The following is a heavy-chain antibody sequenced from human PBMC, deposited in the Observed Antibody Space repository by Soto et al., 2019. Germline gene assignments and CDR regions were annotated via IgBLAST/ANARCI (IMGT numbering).Heavy chain of an antibody. Sequence: EVQLVESGGGLVQPGRSLRLSCTASGFTFGDYAMSWFLQAPGKGLEWVGFIRSKAYGGTTEYAASVKGRFTISRDDSKSIAYLQMNSLKTEDTAVYYCTRGGDYGDFGPFDYWGQGTLVTVSS. CDR3: TRGGDYGDFGPFDY. CDR1: GFTFGDYA. V-gene: IGHV3-49*03. CDR2: IRSKAYGGTT. D-gene: IGHD4-17*01. J-gene: IGHJ4*02.